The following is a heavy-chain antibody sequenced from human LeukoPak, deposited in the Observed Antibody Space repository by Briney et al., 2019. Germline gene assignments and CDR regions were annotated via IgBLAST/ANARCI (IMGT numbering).Heavy chain of an antibody. CDR2: IYTSGTT. Sequence: SETLSLTCTVSGGSISNYYWSWIRQPAGKGLEWIGRIYTSGTTHYNPSLKSRVAMSVDTSKNQFSLNLSSVTAADTAVYYCARFSSIAAAFDYWGLGTLVTVSS. CDR1: GGSISNYY. V-gene: IGHV4-4*07. CDR3: ARFSSIAAAFDY. J-gene: IGHJ4*02. D-gene: IGHD6-13*01.